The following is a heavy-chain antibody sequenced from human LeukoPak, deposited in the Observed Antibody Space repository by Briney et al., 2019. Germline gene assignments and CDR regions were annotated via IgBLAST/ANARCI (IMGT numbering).Heavy chain of an antibody. J-gene: IGHJ6*02. Sequence: ASVKVSCKASGYTFTNYGITWVRQAPGQGLEWMGWISASNGDTHYSEKFQDRITVTTDTSTSTAYMELRSLVSDDTAVYYCARREVYCSGGSCYNYRPHAYYGMDVWGQGTTVTVSS. D-gene: IGHD2-15*01. V-gene: IGHV1-18*01. CDR3: ARREVYCSGGSCYNYRPHAYYGMDV. CDR2: ISASNGDT. CDR1: GYTFTNYG.